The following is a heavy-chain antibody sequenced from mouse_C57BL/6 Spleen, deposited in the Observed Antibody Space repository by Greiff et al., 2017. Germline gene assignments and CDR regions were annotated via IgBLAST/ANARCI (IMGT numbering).Heavy chain of an antibody. Sequence: EVQRVESGGGLVKPGGSLKFSCAASGFTFSSYTMSWVRQTPEKRLEWVVTISGGGGNTAYPDSVKGRFTISRDNAKNTLDLQMSRLRSEDTAVYYCARQWEDWYFGVWGTGTTVTVSS. D-gene: IGHD1-3*01. CDR1: GFTFSSYT. CDR3: ARQWEDWYFGV. J-gene: IGHJ1*03. V-gene: IGHV5-9*04. CDR2: ISGGGGNT.